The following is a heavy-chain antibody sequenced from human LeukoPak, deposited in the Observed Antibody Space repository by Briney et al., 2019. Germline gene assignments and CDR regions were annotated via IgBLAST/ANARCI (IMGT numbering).Heavy chain of an antibody. CDR2: IRYGGSNK. Sequence: GGSLRLSCAASGFTFSSYGMHWVRQAPGKGLEWVAFIRYGGSNKYYADSVKGRFTISRDNSKNTLYLQMNSLRAEDTAVYYCAKDPEYYYDSSGYLLDYWGQGTLVTVSS. CDR1: GFTFSSYG. CDR3: AKDPEYYYDSSGYLLDY. D-gene: IGHD3-22*01. J-gene: IGHJ4*02. V-gene: IGHV3-30*02.